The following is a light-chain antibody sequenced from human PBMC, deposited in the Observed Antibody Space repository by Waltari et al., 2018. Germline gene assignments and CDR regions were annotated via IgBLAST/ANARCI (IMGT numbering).Light chain of an antibody. CDR2: EDN. J-gene: IGLJ3*02. Sequence: QSALTQPASVSGSRGQSITISCPGTSPAVGPYNLVSWYQQHPGKAPKLRIYEDNNRPSGVSSRFSGSRSGNTASLTISGLQPEDEADYYCCSYAGSWVFGGWTKLTVL. V-gene: IGLV2-23*01. CDR1: SPAVGPYNL. CDR3: CSYAGSWV.